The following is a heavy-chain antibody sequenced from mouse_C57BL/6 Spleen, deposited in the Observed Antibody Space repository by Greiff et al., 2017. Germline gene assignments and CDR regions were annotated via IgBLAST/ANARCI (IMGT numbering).Heavy chain of an antibody. CDR1: GYTFTSYW. CDR3: ARGNYGNYVNYYAMGY. CDR2: IYPGSGST. Sequence: QVQLQQPGAELVKPGASVKMSCKASGYTFTSYWITWVKQRPGQGLEWIGDIYPGSGSTNYNEKFKSKATLTVDTSSSTAYMQLSSLTSEDSAVYYGARGNYGNYVNYYAMGYWGQGTSVTVSS. D-gene: IGHD2-1*01. J-gene: IGHJ4*01. V-gene: IGHV1-55*01.